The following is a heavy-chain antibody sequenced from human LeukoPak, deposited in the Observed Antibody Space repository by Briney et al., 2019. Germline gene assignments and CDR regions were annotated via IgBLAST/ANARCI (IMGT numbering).Heavy chain of an antibody. Sequence: GGSLRLSCAASGFTFSSYWMSWVRQAPGKGLEWVANIKQDGSEKYYVDSVKGRFTISRDNAKNSLYLQMNSLRAEDTAVYYCARFPVDIVATIGYYMTSGAKGPRSPSP. CDR2: IKQDGSEK. D-gene: IGHD5-12*01. J-gene: IGHJ6*03. CDR3: ARFPVDIVATIGYYMTS. CDR1: GFTFSSYW. V-gene: IGHV3-7*01.